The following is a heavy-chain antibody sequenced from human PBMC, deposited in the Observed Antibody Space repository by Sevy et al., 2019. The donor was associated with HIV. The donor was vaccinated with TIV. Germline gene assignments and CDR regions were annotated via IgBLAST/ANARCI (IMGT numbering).Heavy chain of an antibody. D-gene: IGHD2-2*01. V-gene: IGHV3-23*01. CDR1: GFTFSSYA. CDR2: ISGSGGST. CDR3: AKDRIVVPAAMDYYGMDV. J-gene: IGHJ6*02. Sequence: GGSLRLSCAASGFTFSSYAMSWVRQAPGKGLEWVSAISGSGGSTYYADSVKGRFTISRDNSKNTLYLQMNSLRAEDTAVYYCAKDRIVVPAAMDYYGMDVWGQGTTVTVSS.